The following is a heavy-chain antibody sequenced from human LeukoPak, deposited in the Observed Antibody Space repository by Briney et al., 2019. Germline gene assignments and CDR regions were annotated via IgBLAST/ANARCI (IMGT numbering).Heavy chain of an antibody. V-gene: IGHV3-21*01. J-gene: IGHJ5*02. CDR1: GFTFSSYW. CDR2: ISSSSSYI. D-gene: IGHD4-11*01. Sequence: GSLRLSCAASGFTFSSYWMHWVRQAPGKGLEWVSSISSSSSYIYYADSVKGRFTISRDNAKNSLYLQMNSLRAEDTAVYYCARESGSRLQYPWFDPWGQGTLVTVSS. CDR3: ARESGSRLQYPWFDP.